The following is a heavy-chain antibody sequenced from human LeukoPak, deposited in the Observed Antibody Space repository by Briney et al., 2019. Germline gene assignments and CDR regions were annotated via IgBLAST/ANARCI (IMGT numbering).Heavy chain of an antibody. CDR3: AKGGGYEAQYYYYYLDV. CDR1: GFTFSNGW. D-gene: IGHD5-12*01. CDR2: ISGSGDNT. J-gene: IGHJ6*03. V-gene: IGHV3-23*01. Sequence: GGSLRLSCAVSGFTFSNGWMSWVRQAPGKGLEWVSTISGSGDNTYYADSVKGRFTISRDNSKNTLYLQMKSLRAEDTAVYYCAKGGGYEAQYYYYYLDVWGKGTTVTISS.